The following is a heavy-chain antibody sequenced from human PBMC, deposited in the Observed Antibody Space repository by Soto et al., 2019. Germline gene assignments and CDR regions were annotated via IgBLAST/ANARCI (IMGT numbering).Heavy chain of an antibody. CDR3: ARDRYTANWYFDL. D-gene: IGHD2-2*02. CDR1: GFTFTSYT. CDR2: INSGNGKT. Sequence: QVQLVQSGAEVKKPGASVKISCETSGFTFTSYTFHWVRQAPGQRLEWVGWINSGNGKTEYSQNLQDRVTLTRDTFANTVFLELRTLTSDDTATYYCARDRYTANWYFDLWGRGTLVIVSS. J-gene: IGHJ2*01. V-gene: IGHV1-3*01.